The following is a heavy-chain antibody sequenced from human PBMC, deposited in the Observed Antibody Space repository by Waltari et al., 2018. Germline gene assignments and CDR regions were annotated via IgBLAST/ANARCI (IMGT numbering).Heavy chain of an antibody. V-gene: IGHV4-61*09. CDR3: ARKLVYSGYQDAFDI. Sequence: QVQLQESGPGLVKPSQTLSLTCTVSGGSLSSGSYYWSWIRQPAGKGLEWIGYIYTSGSTNYNPALKSRVTISVDTSKNQFSLKLSSVTAADTAVYYCARKLVYSGYQDAFDIWGQGTMVTVSS. CDR2: IYTSGST. D-gene: IGHD5-12*01. CDR1: GGSLSSGSYY. J-gene: IGHJ3*02.